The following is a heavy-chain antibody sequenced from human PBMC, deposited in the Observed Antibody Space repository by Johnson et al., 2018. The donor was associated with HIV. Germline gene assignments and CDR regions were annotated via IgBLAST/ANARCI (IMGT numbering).Heavy chain of an antibody. D-gene: IGHD2-21*02. J-gene: IGHJ3*02. CDR2: TYSGGST. CDR1: GFTFSTYG. V-gene: IGHV3-66*02. Sequence: DVQLAESGGGLVQPGGSPRMSCVASGFTFSTYGMTWVRQAPGKGLEWVSVTYSGGSTYYADSVKGRFTISRDNSKNTLYLQMISLRTEDTAVYYCARGGAYCGGDCNAFDSWGQGTMVTVSS. CDR3: ARGGAYCGGDCNAFDS.